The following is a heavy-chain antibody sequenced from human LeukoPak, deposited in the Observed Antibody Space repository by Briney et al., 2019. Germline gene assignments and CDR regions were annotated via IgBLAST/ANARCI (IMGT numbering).Heavy chain of an antibody. D-gene: IGHD5-18*01. J-gene: IGHJ4*02. CDR3: ARGEEYSYGLRPFDY. V-gene: IGHV1-8*01. CDR2: MNPNSGNT. Sequence: ASVKVSCKASGYTFTSYDINWVRQATGQGHEWMGWMNPNSGNTGYAQKFQGRVTMTRNTSISTAYMELSSLRSEDTAVYYCARGEEYSYGLRPFDYWGQGTLVTVSS. CDR1: GYTFTSYD.